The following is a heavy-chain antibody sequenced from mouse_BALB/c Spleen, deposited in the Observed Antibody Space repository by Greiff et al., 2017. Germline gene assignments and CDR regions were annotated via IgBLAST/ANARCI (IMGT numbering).Heavy chain of an antibody. D-gene: IGHD1-1*01. CDR3: ARGNYYGYYFDY. CDR1: GFAFSSYD. CDR2: ISSGGGST. J-gene: IGHJ2*01. Sequence: EVQGVESGGGLVKPGGSLKLSCAASGFAFSSYDMSWVRQTPEKRLEWVAYISSGGGSTYYPDTVKGRFTISRDNAKNTLYLQMSSLKSEDTAMYYCARGNYYGYYFDYWGQGTTLTVSS. V-gene: IGHV5-12-1*01.